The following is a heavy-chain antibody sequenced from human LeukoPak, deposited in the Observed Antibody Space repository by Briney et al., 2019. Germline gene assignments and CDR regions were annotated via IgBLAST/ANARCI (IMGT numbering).Heavy chain of an antibody. J-gene: IGHJ3*02. Sequence: SETLSLTCAVSGGSFSGYYWSWIRQPPGKGLEWIGEINHSGSTNYNPSLKSRVTISVDTSKNQFSLKLSSVTAADTAVYYCARGSPIQLWADAFDIWGQGTMVTVSS. CDR2: INHSGST. V-gene: IGHV4-34*01. D-gene: IGHD5-18*01. CDR1: GGSFSGYY. CDR3: ARGSPIQLWADAFDI.